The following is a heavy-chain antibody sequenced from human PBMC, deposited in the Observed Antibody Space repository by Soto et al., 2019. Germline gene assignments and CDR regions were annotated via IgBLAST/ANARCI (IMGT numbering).Heavy chain of an antibody. CDR2: INPQTGGT. V-gene: IGHV1-2*02. J-gene: IGHJ6*02. Sequence: ASVKVSCKASGYTFTGYYIHWVREAPGQGLEWMGWINPQTGGTSYAQKFQGRVTLSRDTSINTAYLELSRLTFDDAAVYFCAIERSQVISDGMDVCDPGPTVTVSS. CDR1: GYTFTGYY. CDR3: AIERSQVISDGMDV. D-gene: IGHD2-21*01.